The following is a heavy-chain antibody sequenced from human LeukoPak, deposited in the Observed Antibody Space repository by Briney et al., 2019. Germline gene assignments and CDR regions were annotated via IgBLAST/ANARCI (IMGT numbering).Heavy chain of an antibody. CDR3: ARENDYYGSGSYYRDYFDY. J-gene: IGHJ4*02. CDR2: ISSICSYI. D-gene: IGHD3-10*01. V-gene: IGHV3-21*01. Sequence: GGSLRLSCAASGFTFSSYSMNWVRQARGKVLDLVSSISSICSYIYYADSVKCRFTISRDNAKNSLYLQMNSLRAEDTAVYYCARENDYYGSGSYYRDYFDYWGQGTLVTVSS. CDR1: GFTFSSYS.